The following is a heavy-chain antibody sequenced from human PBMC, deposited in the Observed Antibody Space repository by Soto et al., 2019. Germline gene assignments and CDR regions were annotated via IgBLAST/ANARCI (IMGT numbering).Heavy chain of an antibody. CDR3: ARGGDLVQAHYFYYGWTS. D-gene: IGHD2-2*01. CDR2: ISPDGRNT. Sequence: GGSLRLSCAASGFTFSRFWMHWVRQAPGKGLVWVSRISPDGRNTVYADSVKGRFTISRDNSKNTLYLQMNSLRAADTAMYLCARGGDLVQAHYFYYGWTSGAKGPRSPSP. CDR1: GFTFSRFW. J-gene: IGHJ6*02. V-gene: IGHV3-74*01.